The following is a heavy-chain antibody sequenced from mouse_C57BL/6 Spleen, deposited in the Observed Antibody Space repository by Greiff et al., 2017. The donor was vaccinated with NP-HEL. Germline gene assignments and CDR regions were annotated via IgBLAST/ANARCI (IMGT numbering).Heavy chain of an antibody. Sequence: QVQLQQPGAELVKPGASVKLSCKASGYTFTSYWMQWVNQRPGQGLEWIGEIGPSDSYTNYNQKVKGKATLTVDTSSSTAYMQLSSLTSEDSAVYYCARRGNYMGYFDYWGQGTTLTVSS. V-gene: IGHV1-50*01. CDR1: GYTFTSYW. CDR3: ARRGNYMGYFDY. J-gene: IGHJ2*01. D-gene: IGHD2-1*01. CDR2: IGPSDSYT.